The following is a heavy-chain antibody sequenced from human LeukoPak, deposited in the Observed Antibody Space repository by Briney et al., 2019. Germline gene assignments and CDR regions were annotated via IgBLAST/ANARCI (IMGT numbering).Heavy chain of an antibody. CDR1: GGSISSYY. CDR2: IYYSGST. Sequence: SETLSLTCTVSGGSISSYYWSWIRQPPGKGLEWIGYIYYSGSTNYNPSLKSRVTISVDTSKNQFSLKLSSVTAADTAVYYCAREVATMGNDAFDIWGQGTMVTVSS. V-gene: IGHV4-59*01. CDR3: AREVATMGNDAFDI. J-gene: IGHJ3*02. D-gene: IGHD5-12*01.